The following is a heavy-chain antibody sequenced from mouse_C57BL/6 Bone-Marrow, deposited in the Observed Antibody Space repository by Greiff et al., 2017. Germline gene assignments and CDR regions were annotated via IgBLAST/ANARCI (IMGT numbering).Heavy chain of an antibody. Sequence: VQLQQSGAELVRPGTSVKVSCKASGYAFTNYLIEWVKQRPGQGLEWIGVINPGSGGTNYNEKFKGKATLTADKSSSTAYMQLSSLTSEDSAVYFCAGTPYSNYVFDYWGQGTTLTVSS. CDR2: INPGSGGT. CDR3: AGTPYSNYVFDY. V-gene: IGHV1-54*01. J-gene: IGHJ2*01. D-gene: IGHD2-5*01. CDR1: GYAFTNYL.